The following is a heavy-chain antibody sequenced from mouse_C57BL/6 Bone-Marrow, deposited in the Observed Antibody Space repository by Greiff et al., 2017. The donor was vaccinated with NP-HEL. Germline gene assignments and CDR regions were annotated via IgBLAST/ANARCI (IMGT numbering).Heavy chain of an antibody. V-gene: IGHV1-82*01. J-gene: IGHJ2*01. CDR3: ARRVVGDYFDY. Sequence: QVQLQQSGPELVKPGASVKISCKASGYAFSSSWMNWVKQRPGKGLEWIGRIYPGDGDTNYNGKFKGKATLTADKSSSTAYMQLSSLTSEDSAVYLCARRVVGDYFDYWGQGTTLTVAS. CDR2: IYPGDGDT. D-gene: IGHD1-1*01. CDR1: GYAFSSSW.